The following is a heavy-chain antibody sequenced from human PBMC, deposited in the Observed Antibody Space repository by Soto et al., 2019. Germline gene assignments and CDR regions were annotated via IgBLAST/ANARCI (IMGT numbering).Heavy chain of an antibody. V-gene: IGHV4-4*02. CDR1: GGSLTTFNW. Sequence: QVQLQESGPGLVKPSGILSLTCAVSGGSLTTFNWWSWGRQPPGKGLEWIGAIHHIGTTNYNPSLDSRVTISLDKSRHHFALTLISVTAADSPVYYCARTEAGAFHIGGQGKMITVSS. J-gene: IGHJ3*02. CDR3: ARTEAGAFHI. D-gene: IGHD3-10*01. CDR2: IHHIGTT.